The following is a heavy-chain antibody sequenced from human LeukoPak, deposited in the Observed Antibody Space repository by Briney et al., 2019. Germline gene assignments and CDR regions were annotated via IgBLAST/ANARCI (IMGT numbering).Heavy chain of an antibody. CDR1: GYSISSGYY. D-gene: IGHD3-9*01. CDR3: ARNYDILTGYFGDP. CDR2: IYHSGST. Sequence: SETLSLTCTVSGYSISSGYYWGWIRQPPGKGLEWIGSIYHSGSTYYNPSLKSRVTISVDTSKNQFSLKLSSVTAADTAVYYCARNYDILTGYFGDPWGQGPLVTVSS. J-gene: IGHJ5*02. V-gene: IGHV4-38-2*02.